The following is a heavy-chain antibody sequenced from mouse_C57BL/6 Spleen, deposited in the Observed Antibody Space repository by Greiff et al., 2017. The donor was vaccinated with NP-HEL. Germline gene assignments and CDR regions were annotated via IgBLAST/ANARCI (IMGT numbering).Heavy chain of an antibody. J-gene: IGHJ4*01. CDR1: GYTFTSYG. CDR2: IYPRSGNT. D-gene: IGHD1-1*01. V-gene: IGHV1-81*01. Sequence: VQLQQSGAELARPGASVKLSCKASGYTFTSYGISWVKQRTGQGLEWIGEIYPRSGNTYYNEKFKGKATLTADKSSSTAYMELLSLTSEDSAVYFCARCHYSSSSVAMDYWGQGTSVTVSS. CDR3: ARCHYSSSSVAMDY.